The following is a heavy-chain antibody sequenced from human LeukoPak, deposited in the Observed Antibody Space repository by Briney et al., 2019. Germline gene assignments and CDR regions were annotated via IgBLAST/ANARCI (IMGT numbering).Heavy chain of an antibody. V-gene: IGHV1-2*02. CDR2: INPNSGGT. CDR3: ARGLKWFVNVGYMDV. Sequence: GASVKVSCKASGYTFTGYYMHWVRQAPGQGLEWMGWINPNSGGTNYAQKFQGRVTMTRDTSISTAYMELSRLRSDDTAVYYCARGLKWFVNVGYMDVWGKGTTVTVSS. CDR1: GYTFTGYY. J-gene: IGHJ6*03. D-gene: IGHD3-10*01.